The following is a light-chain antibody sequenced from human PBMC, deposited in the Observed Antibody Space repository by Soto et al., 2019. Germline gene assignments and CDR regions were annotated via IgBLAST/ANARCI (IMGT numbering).Light chain of an antibody. Sequence: EVVLTQSPSTLSSFPGDRVTLSCRASQAVNTRLAWYQHKPGQAPRLLIYLASNRAAGVPARFSGSGSGTDFTLTISRLEPEDFAVYYCQQHGSSPITFGQGTRLEIK. CDR1: QAVNTR. CDR2: LAS. J-gene: IGKJ5*01. CDR3: QQHGSSPIT. V-gene: IGKV3-20*01.